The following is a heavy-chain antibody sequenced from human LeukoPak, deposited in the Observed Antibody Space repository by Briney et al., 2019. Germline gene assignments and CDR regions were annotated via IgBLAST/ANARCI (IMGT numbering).Heavy chain of an antibody. CDR3: AREGAVSEYQLLESYGMDV. CDR1: GFTFSSYA. Sequence: PGGSLRLSCAASGFTFSSYAMSWVRQAPGKGLEWVSAISGSGGSTYYADSVKGRFTISRDNSKNTLYLQMNSLRAEDTAVYYCAREGAVSEYQLLESYGMDVWGQGTTVTVSS. D-gene: IGHD2-2*01. V-gene: IGHV3-23*01. J-gene: IGHJ6*02. CDR2: ISGSGGST.